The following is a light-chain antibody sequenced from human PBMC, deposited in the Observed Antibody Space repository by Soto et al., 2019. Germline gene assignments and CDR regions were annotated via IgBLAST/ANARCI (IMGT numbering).Light chain of an antibody. V-gene: IGLV1-40*01. J-gene: IGLJ3*02. CDR1: RSNIGTDYD. Sequence: QSVLTQPPSVSGAPGQRVTISCTGSRSNIGTDYDVHWYQQLPGTAPKLLIYGNSNRPSGVPDRFSGSKSGTSASLAITGLQAEDEADYYCQSYDSSLSGSVFGGGTKVTVL. CDR3: QSYDSSLSGSV. CDR2: GNS.